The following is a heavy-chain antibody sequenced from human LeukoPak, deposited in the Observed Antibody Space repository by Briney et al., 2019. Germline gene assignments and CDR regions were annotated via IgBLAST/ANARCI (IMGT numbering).Heavy chain of an antibody. CDR1: GFTFSSYG. CDR3: ARDPKYCSGGSCYEYYFDY. D-gene: IGHD2-15*01. CDR2: IWYDGSNK. Sequence: PGGSLRLSCAASGFTFSSYGMHWVRQAPGKGLEWVAVIWYDGSNKYYADSVKGRFTIFRDNSKNTLYLQMNSLRAEDTAVYYCARDPKYCSGGSCYEYYFDYWGQGTLVTVSS. V-gene: IGHV3-33*01. J-gene: IGHJ4*02.